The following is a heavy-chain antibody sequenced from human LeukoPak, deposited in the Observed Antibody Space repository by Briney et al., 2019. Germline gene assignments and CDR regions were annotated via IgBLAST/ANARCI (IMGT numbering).Heavy chain of an antibody. CDR2: IYPGDSDT. CDR1: GYSFTRYW. Sequence: PGESLKISCKGSGYSFTRYWIGWVRQMPGKGLEWMGIIYPGDSDTRYSPSFQGQVTISADKSISTAYLQWSSLKASDTAMYYCARTYYYDSSGYLDAFDIWGQGTVVTVSS. CDR3: ARTYYYDSSGYLDAFDI. D-gene: IGHD3-22*01. J-gene: IGHJ3*02. V-gene: IGHV5-51*01.